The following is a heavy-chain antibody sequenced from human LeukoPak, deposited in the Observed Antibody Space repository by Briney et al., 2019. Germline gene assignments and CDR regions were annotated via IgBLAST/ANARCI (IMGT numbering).Heavy chain of an antibody. CDR3: ARAVVVGAPKGDNFDY. V-gene: IGHV1-18*01. CDR2: ISAYNGNT. CDR1: GYTFTSYG. D-gene: IGHD1-26*01. Sequence: ASVKVSCKASGYTFTSYGISWVRQAPGQGLEWMGRISAYNGNTNYAQKLQGRVTMTTDTSTSTAYMELRSLRSDDTAVYYCARAVVVGAPKGDNFDYWGQGTLVTVSS. J-gene: IGHJ4*02.